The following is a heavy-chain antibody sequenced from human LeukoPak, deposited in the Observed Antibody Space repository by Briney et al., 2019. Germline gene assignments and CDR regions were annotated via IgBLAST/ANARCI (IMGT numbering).Heavy chain of an antibody. D-gene: IGHD3-16*01. CDR1: GGSISSSTYY. Sequence: SETLSLTCTVSGGSISSSTYYWGWIRQPPGKGLEWIGAIHYSGSTYYNPSLKSRVTISVDTSKNQFSLKLSSVTAADSAVYYCARQTGYYDYVWGSPGYWGQGTLVTVSS. J-gene: IGHJ4*02. CDR2: IHYSGST. CDR3: ARQTGYYDYVWGSPGY. V-gene: IGHV4-39*07.